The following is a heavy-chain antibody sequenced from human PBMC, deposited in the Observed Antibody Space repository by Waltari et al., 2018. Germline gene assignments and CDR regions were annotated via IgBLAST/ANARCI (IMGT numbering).Heavy chain of an antibody. Sequence: GESGGDLVKPGGSLRLSCAASGFTFTNAWMNWVRQAPGKGLEWVGRIKSKTDGGATDYAAPVKGRFTISRDDSKNTLCLQMNSLITEDTAVYYCTTGPYCDFWSGYRYDMDVWGQGTTVTVSS. J-gene: IGHJ6*02. CDR1: GFTFTNAW. CDR3: TTGPYCDFWSGYRYDMDV. D-gene: IGHD3-3*01. V-gene: IGHV3-15*01. CDR2: IKSKTDGGAT.